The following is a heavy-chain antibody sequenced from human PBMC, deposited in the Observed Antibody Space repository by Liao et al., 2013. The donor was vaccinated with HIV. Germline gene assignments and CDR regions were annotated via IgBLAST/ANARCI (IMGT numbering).Heavy chain of an antibody. CDR3: ARDMTVIEAFDI. CDR2: IYYSGST. V-gene: IGHV4-39*07. Sequence: QLQLQESGPGLVKPSETLSLTCIVSGDSISSSSYYWGWIRQPPGKGLEWIGSIYYSGSTYYNPSLKSRLTISINTSKNQFSLKLSSVTAADTAVYYCARDMTVIEAFDIWGQGTMVTVSS. J-gene: IGHJ3*02. CDR1: GDSISSSSYY. D-gene: IGHD3-22*01.